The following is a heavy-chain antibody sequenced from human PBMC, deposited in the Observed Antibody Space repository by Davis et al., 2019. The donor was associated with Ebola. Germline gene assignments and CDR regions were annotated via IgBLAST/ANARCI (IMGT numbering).Heavy chain of an antibody. Sequence: GGSLKISCAASGFTFSSYGMHWVRQAPGKGLEWVAVIWYDGSNKYYADSVKGRFTISRDNSKNTLYLQMNSLRAEDTAVYYCARGHSSGWYYFDYWGQGTLVTVSS. D-gene: IGHD6-19*01. CDR2: IWYDGSNK. J-gene: IGHJ4*02. CDR3: ARGHSSGWYYFDY. V-gene: IGHV3-33*01. CDR1: GFTFSSYG.